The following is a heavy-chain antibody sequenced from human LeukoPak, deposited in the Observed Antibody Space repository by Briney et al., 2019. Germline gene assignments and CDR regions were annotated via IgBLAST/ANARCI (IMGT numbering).Heavy chain of an antibody. D-gene: IGHD6-13*01. CDR1: GGTFSSYA. CDR2: SIPIFGTA. J-gene: IGHJ1*01. V-gene: IGHV1-69*13. Sequence: SVNVSCMASGGTFSSYAISWVRQAPGQGVEWMGGSIPIFGTANYAQKFQGRVTITADESTSTAYMELSSLRSEDTAVYYCARVGIAAAGSNAPIQHWGQGTLVTVSS. CDR3: ARVGIAAAGSNAPIQH.